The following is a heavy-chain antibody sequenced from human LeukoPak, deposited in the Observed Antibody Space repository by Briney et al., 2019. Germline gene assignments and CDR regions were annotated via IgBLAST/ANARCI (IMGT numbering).Heavy chain of an antibody. CDR1: GGSISSSSYY. D-gene: IGHD2-2*01. CDR2: IYYSGST. J-gene: IGHJ4*02. CDR3: ARHDLPVPAAVSY. Sequence: PSETLSLTCTVSGGSISSSSYYWGWIRQPPGKGLEWIGSIYYSGSTYYNPSLKSRVTISVDTSKNQFSLKLSSVTAADTAVYYCARHDLPVPAAVSYWGQGTLVTVSS. V-gene: IGHV4-39*01.